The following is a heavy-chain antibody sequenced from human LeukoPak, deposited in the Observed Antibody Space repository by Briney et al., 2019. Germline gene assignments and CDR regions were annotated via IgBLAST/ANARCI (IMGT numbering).Heavy chain of an antibody. CDR2: ISGSGGST. V-gene: IGHV3-23*01. J-gene: IGHJ4*02. Sequence: GGSLRLSCAASGFTFSSYAMSWVRQAPGKGLEWVSAISGSGGSTYYADSVKGRFTISRDNSKNTLYLQMNSLRAEDTAVYYCAKSRVAATAALAFDYWGQETLVTVSS. D-gene: IGHD2-15*01. CDR3: AKSRVAATAALAFDY. CDR1: GFTFSSYA.